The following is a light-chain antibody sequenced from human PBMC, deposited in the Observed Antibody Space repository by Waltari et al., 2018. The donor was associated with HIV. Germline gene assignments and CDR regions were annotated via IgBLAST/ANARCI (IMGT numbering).Light chain of an antibody. CDR3: SSYADRNGFYVV. CDR2: EVT. CDR1: NSDIGGYNY. J-gene: IGLJ2*01. Sequence: QSALTPPPSASRSPGQSVTISCTGTNSDIGGYNYVSWYQQHPGKAPKLVISEVTKRPSGVPDRFSGSKSGTTASLTVSGLQAEDEADYYCSSYADRNGFYVVFGGGTRLTVL. V-gene: IGLV2-8*02.